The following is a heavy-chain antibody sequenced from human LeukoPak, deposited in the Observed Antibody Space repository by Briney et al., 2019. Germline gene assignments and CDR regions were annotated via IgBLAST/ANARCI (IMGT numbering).Heavy chain of an antibody. V-gene: IGHV4-59*08. CDR1: GGSISPYY. D-gene: IGHD3-10*01. J-gene: IGHJ4*02. CDR3: ARHSEGGFDN. CDR2: IYYTGSS. Sequence: SETLSLTCTVSGGSISPYYWSWFRQPPGKGLEWIGYIYYTGSSTYNPSLKSRVTISVDTPKNQFSLRLTSVTAEDTAVYYCARHSEGGFDNWGQGTLVTVSS.